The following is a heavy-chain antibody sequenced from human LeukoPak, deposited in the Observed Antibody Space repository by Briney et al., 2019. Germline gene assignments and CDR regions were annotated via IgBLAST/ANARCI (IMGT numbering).Heavy chain of an antibody. CDR1: GFTFSSYE. J-gene: IGHJ4*02. CDR2: IKQDGSEK. D-gene: IGHD6-19*01. Sequence: GGSLRLSCAASGFTFSSYEMNWVRQAPGKGLEWVANIKQDGSEKYYVDSVKGRFTISRDNAKNSLYLQMNSLRAEDTAVYYCARDVAVAGTDYWGQGTLVTVSS. CDR3: ARDVAVAGTDY. V-gene: IGHV3-7*01.